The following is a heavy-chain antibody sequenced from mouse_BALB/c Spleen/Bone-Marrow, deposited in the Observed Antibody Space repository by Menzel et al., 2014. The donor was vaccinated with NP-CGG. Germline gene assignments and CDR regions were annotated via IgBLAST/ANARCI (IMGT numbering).Heavy chain of an antibody. J-gene: IGHJ4*01. Sequence: EVMLVESGGGLVKPGGSLKLSCAASGLTFSSYTMSWGRQTPEKRLEWVATISSGGSYTYYPDSVKGRFTISRDNAKNTLYLQMSSLKSEDTAMYYCTRDAMDYWGQGTSVTVSS. V-gene: IGHV5-6-4*01. CDR2: ISSGGSYT. CDR3: TRDAMDY. CDR1: GLTFSSYT.